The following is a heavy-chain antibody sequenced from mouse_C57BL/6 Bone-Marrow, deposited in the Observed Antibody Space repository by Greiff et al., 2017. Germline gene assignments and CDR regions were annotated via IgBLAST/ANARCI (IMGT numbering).Heavy chain of an antibody. CDR3: ERDRHYDSSYHGYFDV. CDR1: GFTFSDYY. Sequence: EVKVVESEGGLVQPGSSMKLSCTASGFTFSDYYMAWVRQVPEKGLEWVANINYDGSSTYYLDSLKSRFIISRDNAKNILYLQMSSLKSEDTATYYCERDRHYDSSYHGYFDVWGTGTTVTVSS. V-gene: IGHV5-16*01. D-gene: IGHD1-1*01. CDR2: INYDGSST. J-gene: IGHJ1*03.